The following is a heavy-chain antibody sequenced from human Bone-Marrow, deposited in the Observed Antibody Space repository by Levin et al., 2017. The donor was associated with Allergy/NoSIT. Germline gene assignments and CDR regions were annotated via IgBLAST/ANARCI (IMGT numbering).Heavy chain of an antibody. CDR3: AKTRGFSFGIDAFDM. J-gene: IGHJ3*02. Sequence: GGSLRLSCAASGFTFDDYAMHWVRQTPGGGLEWVSGISWNSGKIGYGDSIKGRFTISRDNAKSSLYLQMNSLRVEDTALYYCAKTRGFSFGIDAFDMWGQGTMVTVSS. V-gene: IGHV3-9*01. CDR2: ISWNSGKI. D-gene: IGHD5-12*01. CDR1: GFTFDDYA.